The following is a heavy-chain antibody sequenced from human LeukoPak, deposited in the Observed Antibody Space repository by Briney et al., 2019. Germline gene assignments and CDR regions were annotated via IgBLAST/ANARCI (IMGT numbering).Heavy chain of an antibody. CDR1: GGTFSSYA. CDR2: ITPILGIA. CDR3: ARDRDYMSNYFDY. D-gene: IGHD4-11*01. V-gene: IGHV1-69*04. J-gene: IGHJ4*02. Sequence: SVKVSCKASGGTFSSYAISWVRQAPGQGLEWMGRITPILGIANYAQKFQGRITITADKSTSTAYMELSSLRSEDTAVYYCARDRDYMSNYFDYWGQGTLVTVSS.